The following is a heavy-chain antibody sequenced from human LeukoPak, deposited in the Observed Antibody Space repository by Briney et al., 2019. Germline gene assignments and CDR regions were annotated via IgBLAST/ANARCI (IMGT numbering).Heavy chain of an antibody. CDR1: GFTFSGSA. V-gene: IGHV3-73*01. Sequence: GGSLRLSCAASGFTFSGSAMHWVRGASGKGLEWVGRMRRKAKSCATTYAAPVRGRHPISRDESRNTAYLQMNRLKTEDTAVYYCTSATAVVTPKRGQGNLVTVS. J-gene: IGHJ4*02. D-gene: IGHD4-23*01. CDR2: MRRKAKSCAT. CDR3: TSATAVVTPK.